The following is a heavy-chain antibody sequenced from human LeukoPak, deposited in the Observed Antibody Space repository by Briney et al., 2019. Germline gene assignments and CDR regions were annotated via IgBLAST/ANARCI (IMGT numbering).Heavy chain of an antibody. CDR2: ISTTGTNT. V-gene: IGHV3-48*01. CDR3: TRDLSMIFGGVNFDS. J-gene: IGHJ4*02. Sequence: PGGSLRLSCAASGFTFSSYSMDWVRQAPGKGPDWVSYISTTGTNTHYADSVKGRFTISRDNAKNSVDLHLSSLRAEDTAVYYCTRDLSMIFGGVNFDSWGQGTLVTVSS. CDR1: GFTFSSYS. D-gene: IGHD3-16*01.